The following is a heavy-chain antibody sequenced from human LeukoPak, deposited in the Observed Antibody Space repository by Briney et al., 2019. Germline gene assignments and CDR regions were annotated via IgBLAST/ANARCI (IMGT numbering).Heavy chain of an antibody. V-gene: IGHV1-69*01. D-gene: IGHD6-19*01. CDR2: NIPIFATP. CDR3: ARAVGGTVLSGGVPFDP. CDR1: GRAFSAYD. J-gene: IGHJ5*02. Sequence: SVKVSCKASGRAFSAYDISWLRQAPGQGIEWMGGNIPIFATPVYTQRFQGRLSITADESTNTAYMELSSLTSEDAAVFYCARAVGGTVLSGGVPFDPWGQGTLVTVSS.